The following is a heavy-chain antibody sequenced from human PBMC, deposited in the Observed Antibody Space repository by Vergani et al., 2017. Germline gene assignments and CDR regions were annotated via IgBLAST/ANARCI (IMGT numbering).Heavy chain of an antibody. CDR3: AREGEDGYNFDY. V-gene: IGHV4-39*07. J-gene: IGHJ4*02. CDR2: IYYSGST. Sequence: QLQLQESGPGLVKPSETLSLTCTVSGGSISSSSYYWGWIRQPPGKGLEWIGSIYYSGSTYYNPSLKSRVTISVDTSKNQFSLKLSSVTAADTAVYYCAREGEDGYNFDYWGQGTLVTVSS. D-gene: IGHD5-24*01. CDR1: GGSISSSSYY.